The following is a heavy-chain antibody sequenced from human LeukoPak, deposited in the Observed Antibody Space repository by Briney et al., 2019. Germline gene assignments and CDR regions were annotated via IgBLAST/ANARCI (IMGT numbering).Heavy chain of an antibody. CDR2: INSDGSST. V-gene: IGHV3-74*01. CDR1: GFTFSSYW. Sequence: PGASLRLSCAAPGFTFSSYWMHWVRQAPGKGLVWVSRINSDGSSTSYADSVKGRFTISRDNAKNTLYLQMNSLRAEDTAVYYCAKGAAAGSVRFGWFDPWGQGSLVTVSS. D-gene: IGHD6-13*01. CDR3: AKGAAAGSVRFGWFDP. J-gene: IGHJ5*02.